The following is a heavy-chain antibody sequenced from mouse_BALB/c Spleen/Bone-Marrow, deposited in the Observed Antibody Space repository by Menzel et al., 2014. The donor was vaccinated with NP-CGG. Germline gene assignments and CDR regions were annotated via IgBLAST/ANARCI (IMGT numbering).Heavy chain of an antibody. CDR1: GFSLTSYG. Sequence: VQGVESGPGLVAPSQSLSITCTVSGFSLTSYGVHWVRQPPGKGLECLGVIWAGGSTNYNSTLMSRLSINKDNSKSQVFLKMNSLQTDDTAMYYCAKTTTAYYAMDYWGQGTSVTVSS. D-gene: IGHD1-2*01. J-gene: IGHJ4*01. CDR3: AKTTTAYYAMDY. CDR2: IWAGGST. V-gene: IGHV2-9*02.